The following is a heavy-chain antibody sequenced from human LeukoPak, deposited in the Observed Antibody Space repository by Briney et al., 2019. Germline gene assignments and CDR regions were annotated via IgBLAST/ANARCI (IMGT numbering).Heavy chain of an antibody. J-gene: IGHJ2*01. CDR3: AKSARITIFGVATGHFDL. CDR1: GFTFTSYA. V-gene: IGHV3-23*01. CDR2: ISGSGVTT. D-gene: IGHD3-3*01. Sequence: GGSLRLSCAVSGFTFTSYAMSWVRQAPGKGLEWVSAISGSGVTTYYADSVTGRFSISRDNYKKTLYLQMSSLRAEDTAVYYCAKSARITIFGVATGHFDLWGRGTLVTVSS.